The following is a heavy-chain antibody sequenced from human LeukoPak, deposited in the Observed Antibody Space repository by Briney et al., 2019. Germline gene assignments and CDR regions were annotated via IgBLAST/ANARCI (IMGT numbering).Heavy chain of an antibody. J-gene: IGHJ3*02. V-gene: IGHV1-2*02. CDR1: GYTYPIYY. CDR2: INSKSGGT. Sequence: ASVKVSCKASGYTYPIYYMHWVRQAPGQGLEWMGWINSKSGGTNYAQKFQGRVTMTRDTSITTAYMELSRLRSDDTAVYYCANSGGEEDDAFDIWGQGTMVTVSS. D-gene: IGHD2-15*01. CDR3: ANSGGEEDDAFDI.